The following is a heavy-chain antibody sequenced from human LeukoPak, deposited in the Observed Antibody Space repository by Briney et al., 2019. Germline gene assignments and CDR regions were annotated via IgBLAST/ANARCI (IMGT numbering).Heavy chain of an antibody. CDR3: AREDLGYCSSTSCRNYYYGMDV. CDR2: IWYDGSNK. D-gene: IGHD2-2*03. J-gene: IGHJ6*02. V-gene: IGHV3-33*01. CDR1: GFTFSSYG. Sequence: GGSLRLSCAASGFTFSSYGMHWVRQAPGKGLEWVAVIWYDGSNKYYADSVKGRSTISRDNSKNTLYLQMNSLRAEDTAVYYCAREDLGYCSSTSCRNYYYGMDVWGQGTTVTVSS.